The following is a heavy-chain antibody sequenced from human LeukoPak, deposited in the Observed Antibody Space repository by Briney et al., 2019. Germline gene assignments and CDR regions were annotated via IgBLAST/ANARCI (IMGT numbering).Heavy chain of an antibody. CDR3: ARRLSTPRTPGIAVAGTREASNWFDP. CDR1: GYSFTSYW. CDR2: IYPGDSDT. J-gene: IGHJ5*02. D-gene: IGHD6-19*01. V-gene: IGHV5-51*01. Sequence: GESLKISCKGSGYSFTSYWIGWVRQMPGKGLEWMGIIYPGDSDTRYSPSFQGQVTISADKSISTAYLQWSSLKASDTAMYYCARRLSTPRTPGIAVAGTREASNWFDPWGQGTLVTVSS.